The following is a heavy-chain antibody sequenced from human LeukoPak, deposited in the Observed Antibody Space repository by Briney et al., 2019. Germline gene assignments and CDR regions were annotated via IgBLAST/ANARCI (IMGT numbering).Heavy chain of an antibody. V-gene: IGHV1-46*01. CDR2: INPSGGST. Sequence: ASVTVSCKASGYTFTSYYMHWVRQAPGQGLEWMGIINPSGGSTSYAQKFQGRVTMTRDTSTSTVYMELSSLRSEDTAVYYCARTGYSSSWYYSVYYYYGMDVWGQGTTVTVSS. CDR1: GYTFTSYY. CDR3: ARTGYSSSWYYSVYYYYGMDV. J-gene: IGHJ6*02. D-gene: IGHD6-13*01.